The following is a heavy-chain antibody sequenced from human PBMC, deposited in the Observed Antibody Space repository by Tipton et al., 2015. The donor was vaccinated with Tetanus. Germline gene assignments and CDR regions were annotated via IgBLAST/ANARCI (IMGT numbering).Heavy chain of an antibody. CDR3: ARVACSSTSCYSHYFDY. CDR1: GDSISSSGYF. Sequence: TLSLTCTVSGDSISSSGYFWGWIRQHPGKGLEWIGYISHSGTTYYNPSNPSLKSRLTISMDRSENQISLMLTSVTAADTAVYYCARVACSSTSCYSHYFDYWGPGSLVTVSS. D-gene: IGHD2-2*01. V-gene: IGHV4-31*03. J-gene: IGHJ4*02. CDR2: ISHSGTT.